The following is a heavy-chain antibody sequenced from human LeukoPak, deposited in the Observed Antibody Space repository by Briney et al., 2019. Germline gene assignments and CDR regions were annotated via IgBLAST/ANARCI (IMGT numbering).Heavy chain of an antibody. CDR1: GYTFTGYY. D-gene: IGHD6-19*01. Sequence: ASVKVSCKASGYTFTGYYMHWVRQAPGQGLEWMGWINPNSGGTNYAQKFQGRVTMTRDTSISTAYMELSRLRSDDTAVYYCARERGIAVAGRLNYWGQGTLVTVSS. J-gene: IGHJ4*02. CDR2: INPNSGGT. V-gene: IGHV1-2*02. CDR3: ARERGIAVAGRLNY.